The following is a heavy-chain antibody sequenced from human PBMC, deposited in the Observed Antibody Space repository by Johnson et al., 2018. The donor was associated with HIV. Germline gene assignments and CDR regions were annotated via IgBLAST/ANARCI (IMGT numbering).Heavy chain of an antibody. CDR3: ATSGDKYSSNWGDAFDI. CDR2: ISWNSGSI. V-gene: IGHV3-9*01. Sequence: VQLVESGGGVVQPGRSLRLSCAASGFTFDDYAMHWVRQAPGKGLEWVSGISWNSGSIGYADSVKGRFTISRDNAKNSLSLQMNSLRAEDTAVYYCATSGDKYSSNWGDAFDIWGQGTMVTVSS. CDR1: GFTFDDYA. J-gene: IGHJ3*02. D-gene: IGHD6-13*01.